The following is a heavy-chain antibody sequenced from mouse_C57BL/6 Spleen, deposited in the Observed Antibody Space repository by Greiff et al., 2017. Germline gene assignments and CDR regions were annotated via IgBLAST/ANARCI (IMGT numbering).Heavy chain of an antibody. V-gene: IGHV1-61*01. CDR3: ARRGYDCAWFAY. CDR1: GYTFTSYW. J-gene: IGHJ3*01. CDR2: IYPSDSET. Sequence: QVQLQQPGAELVRPGSSVKLSCKASGYTFTSYWMDWVKQRPGQGLEWIGNIYPSDSETHYNQKFKDKATLTVDKSSSTAYMQLSSLTSEDSAVYYCARRGYDCAWFAYWGQGTLVTVSA. D-gene: IGHD2-4*01.